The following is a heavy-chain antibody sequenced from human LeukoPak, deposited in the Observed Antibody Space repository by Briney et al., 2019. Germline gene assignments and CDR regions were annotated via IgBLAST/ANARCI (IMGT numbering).Heavy chain of an antibody. CDR2: IGTAGDT. CDR1: GFTFSSYD. J-gene: IGHJ4*02. V-gene: IGHV3-13*01. Sequence: GGSLRLSCAASGFTFSSYDMHWVRQATGKGLEWVSAIGTAGDTYYPGSVKGRFTISRENAKNSLYLQMNSLRAGDTAVYCCARGLYDSSGYYLGYWGQGTLVTVSS. CDR3: ARGLYDSSGYYLGY. D-gene: IGHD3-22*01.